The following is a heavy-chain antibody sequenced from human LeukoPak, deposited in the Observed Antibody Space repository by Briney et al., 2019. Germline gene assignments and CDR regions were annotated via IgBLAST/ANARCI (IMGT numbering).Heavy chain of an antibody. V-gene: IGHV3-30-3*01. CDR1: GFTFSSYA. D-gene: IGHD1-1*01. CDR3: AKAEPGPAY. CDR2: ISYDGSNK. J-gene: IGHJ4*02. Sequence: GRSLRLSCAASGFTFSSYAMHWVRQAPGKGLEWVAVISYDGSNKYYADSVKGRFTISRDNSKNTLYLQMNSLRAEDTAVYYCAKAEPGPAYWGQGTLVTVSS.